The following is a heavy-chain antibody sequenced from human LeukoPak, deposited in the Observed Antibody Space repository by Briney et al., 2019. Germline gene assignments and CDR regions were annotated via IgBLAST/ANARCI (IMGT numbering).Heavy chain of an antibody. CDR2: IWYDGHHK. V-gene: IGHV3-33*01. Sequence: GGSLRLSCVASGFTFNDYGMHWARQSPGKGLEWVSVIWYDGHHKYYPDSVRGRFTISRDNSKNTLFLEMNSLTAEDTALYYCARRRDRQTGADYWGQGTLVPVS. J-gene: IGHJ4*02. CDR1: GFTFNDYG. D-gene: IGHD3-10*01. CDR3: ARRRDRQTGADY.